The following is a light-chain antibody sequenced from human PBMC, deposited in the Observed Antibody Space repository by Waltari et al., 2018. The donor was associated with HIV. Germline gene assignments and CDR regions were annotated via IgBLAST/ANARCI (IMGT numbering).Light chain of an antibody. CDR1: SGSVSTSYY. V-gene: IGLV8-61*01. Sequence: QTVVTQEPSFSVSPGGTVTLTCGLSSGSVSTSYYPSWYQQTPGQAPRTLISSTTTRSSGVPDRFSGSILGNKAALTITGAQADDESDYYCVLYMGSGIWVVGGGTKLTVL. CDR3: VLYMGSGIWV. CDR2: STT. J-gene: IGLJ3*02.